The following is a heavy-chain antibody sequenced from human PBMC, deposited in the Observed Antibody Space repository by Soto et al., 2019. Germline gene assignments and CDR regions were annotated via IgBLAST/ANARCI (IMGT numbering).Heavy chain of an antibody. J-gene: IGHJ4*02. CDR1: GGTFSSYA. CDR2: IIPIFGTA. CDR3: ASVRDYYDSSGYYY. V-gene: IGHV1-69*13. Sequence: SVKVSCKASGGTFSSYAISWVRQAPGQGLEWMGGIIPIFGTANYAQKFQGRVTITADESTSTAYMELSSLRSEDTAVYYCASVRDYYDSSGYYYWGQGTLVTVSS. D-gene: IGHD3-22*01.